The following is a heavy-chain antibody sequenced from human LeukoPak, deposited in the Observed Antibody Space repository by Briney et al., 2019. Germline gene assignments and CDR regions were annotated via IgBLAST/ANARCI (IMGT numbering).Heavy chain of an antibody. V-gene: IGHV3-30*02. D-gene: IGHD4-17*01. CDR3: AKDRDDYGDDC. CDR1: GFTFSGFG. CDR2: VRSDGTSK. J-gene: IGHJ4*02. Sequence: GGSLRLSCAASGFTFSGFGMHWVRQAPGKGLEWVALVRSDGTSKYYADSVKGRFTISRDNSKNTLYLQMNSLRAEDTAVYYCAKDRDDYGDDCWGQGILVTVST.